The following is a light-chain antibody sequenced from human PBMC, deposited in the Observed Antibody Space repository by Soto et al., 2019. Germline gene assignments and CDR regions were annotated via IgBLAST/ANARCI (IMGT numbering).Light chain of an antibody. CDR3: QQLNSYPIT. Sequence: DIQLTQSPSFLSASVGDRVTITCRASQGISTYVAWFQQNPGKAPNLLIYVASTLHSGVPSRFSGTGSGTEFTLTISSLQPEDFATYYCQQLNSYPITFGQGTKLEIK. V-gene: IGKV1-9*01. J-gene: IGKJ2*01. CDR1: QGISTY. CDR2: VAS.